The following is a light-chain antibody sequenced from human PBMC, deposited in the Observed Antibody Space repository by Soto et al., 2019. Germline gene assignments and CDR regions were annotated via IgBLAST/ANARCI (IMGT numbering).Light chain of an antibody. CDR2: DAS. V-gene: IGKV1-5*01. Sequence: DIQMTQSPSTLSASVGDRVTITCRASQSISRWLAWYQQKPGKAPQALIYDASSLKSGVPPRFSGNGSGTEFTLTISSPQPDDFATYYCQQYNTYSTVGQGTRLEIK. J-gene: IGKJ5*01. CDR1: QSISRW. CDR3: QQYNTYST.